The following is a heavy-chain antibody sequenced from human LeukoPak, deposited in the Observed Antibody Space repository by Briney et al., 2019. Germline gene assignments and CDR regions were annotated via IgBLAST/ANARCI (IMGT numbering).Heavy chain of an antibody. CDR3: ARDEHHYFHASSGRFDY. Sequence: GGSLRLSCAASGFTFSRYWMGWVRQAPGKGLEWVANIKDDGSEKYYVGSVRGRFSISRDNAKSSLYLQMNSLRAEDTAVYFCARDEHHYFHASSGRFDYWGQGTLVTVSS. D-gene: IGHD6-19*01. CDR1: GFTFSRYW. CDR2: IKDDGSEK. J-gene: IGHJ4*02. V-gene: IGHV3-7*04.